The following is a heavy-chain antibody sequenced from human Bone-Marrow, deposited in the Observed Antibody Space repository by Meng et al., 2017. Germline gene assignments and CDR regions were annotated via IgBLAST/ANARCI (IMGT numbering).Heavy chain of an antibody. CDR2: ISAYNGNT. J-gene: IGHJ6*02. CDR1: GYTFTSYG. CDR3: ARGRYSSSWYEPPHYYYYGMDV. D-gene: IGHD6-13*01. Sequence: ASVKVSCNASGYTFTSYGISWVRQAPGQGLEWMGWISAYNGNTNYAQKLQGRVTMTTDTSTSTAYMELRSLRSDDTAVYYCARGRYSSSWYEPPHYYYYGMDVWGQGTMVTVSS. V-gene: IGHV1-18*01.